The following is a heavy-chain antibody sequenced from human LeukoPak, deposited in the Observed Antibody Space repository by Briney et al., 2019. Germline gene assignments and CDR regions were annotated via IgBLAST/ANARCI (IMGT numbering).Heavy chain of an antibody. CDR1: GGTFSSYA. J-gene: IGHJ3*02. V-gene: IGHV1-69*05. Sequence: SVKVSCKASGGTFSSYAISWVRQAPGQGLEWMGGIIPIFGTANYAQKFQGRVTITTDESTSTAYMELSSLRSEDTAVYYCARAYYYDSSGYSDDAFDIWGQGTMVTVSS. CDR2: IIPIFGTA. CDR3: ARAYYYDSSGYSDDAFDI. D-gene: IGHD3-22*01.